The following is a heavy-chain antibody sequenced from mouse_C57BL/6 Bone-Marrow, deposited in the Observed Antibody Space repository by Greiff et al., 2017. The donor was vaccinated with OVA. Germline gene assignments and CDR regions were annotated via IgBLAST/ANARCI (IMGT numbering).Heavy chain of an antibody. J-gene: IGHJ3*01. D-gene: IGHD2-4*01. Sequence: VQLQQPGAELVKPGASVKMSCKASGYTFTSYWITWVKQRPGQGLEWIGDIYPGSGSTNYNEKFKSKATLTVDTSSSTAYMQLSSLTSEDSAVYYCARDYDYTSWCAYWGQGTLVTVSA. CDR3: ARDYDYTSWCAY. CDR2: IYPGSGST. CDR1: GYTFTSYW. V-gene: IGHV1-55*01.